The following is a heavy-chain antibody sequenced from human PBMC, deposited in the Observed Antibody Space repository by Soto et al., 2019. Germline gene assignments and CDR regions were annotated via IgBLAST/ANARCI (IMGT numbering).Heavy chain of an antibody. CDR1: GGSFSGYY. D-gene: IGHD6-6*01. Sequence: PSETLSLTCAVYGGSFSGYYWSWIRQPPGKGLEWIGEINHSGSTNYNPSLKSRVTISVDTSKNQFSLKLSSVTAADTAVYYCAGFVVGLEGGLAARRPSYSYYMDVWGKGTTVTVSS. CDR3: AGFVVGLEGGLAARRPSYSYYMDV. CDR2: INHSGST. V-gene: IGHV4-34*01. J-gene: IGHJ6*03.